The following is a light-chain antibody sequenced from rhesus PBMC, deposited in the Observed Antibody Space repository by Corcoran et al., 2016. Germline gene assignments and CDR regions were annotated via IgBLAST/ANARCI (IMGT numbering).Light chain of an antibody. Sequence: DIQMTQSPSSLSASVGDRVTVTCRASQGINRELSWYQQKPGKAPTLLINPASTLQTGVSSRFSGSGSGTDYTLTIDSLQPEDVATYYYLQSYAIPLTFSGGTKVEIQ. CDR1: QGINRE. CDR3: LQSYAIPLT. CDR2: PAS. J-gene: IGKJ4*01. V-gene: IGKV1-94*01.